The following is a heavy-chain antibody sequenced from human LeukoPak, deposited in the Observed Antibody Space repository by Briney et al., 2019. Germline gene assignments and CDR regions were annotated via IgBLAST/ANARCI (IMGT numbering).Heavy chain of an antibody. D-gene: IGHD3-3*01. CDR3: ARGPRARHDFWSSYRYYFDY. CDR1: GGFFSGYY. Sequence: PSGPLSLTCGVCGGFFSGYYGRWIREPRGEGLEWIGEINHSGSTNYNPSLKRRVTISVDTSKNQFSLTLSSVTGAETAVYYCARGPRARHDFWSSYRYYFDYWGQGTLVTVSS. V-gene: IGHV4-34*01. J-gene: IGHJ4*02. CDR2: INHSGST.